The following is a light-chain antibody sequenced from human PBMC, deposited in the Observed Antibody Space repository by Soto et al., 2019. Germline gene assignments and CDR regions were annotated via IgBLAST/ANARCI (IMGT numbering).Light chain of an antibody. Sequence: QSALTQPASVSGSPGQSITISCTGTTSDVGGYHYVSWYQQHPGKVPKLVIYEVTHRPSGVSHRFSGSKSGNTASLTISGLLAEDEADYYCSSYTPSNTVVFGGGTKVTVL. V-gene: IGLV2-14*01. J-gene: IGLJ2*01. CDR1: TSDVGGYHY. CDR2: EVT. CDR3: SSYTPSNTVV.